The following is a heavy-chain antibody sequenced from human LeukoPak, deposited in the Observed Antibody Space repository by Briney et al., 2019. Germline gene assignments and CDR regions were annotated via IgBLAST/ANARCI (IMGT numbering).Heavy chain of an antibody. D-gene: IGHD5-18*01. CDR2: INPNSGGT. V-gene: IGHV1-2*02. CDR3: ARVPRWIQLRDY. Sequence: ASVKVSCKASGYTFTGYYMHWVRQAPGQGLEWMGWINPNSGGTDYAQKFQGRVTMTRDTSISTAYMELSRLRSDDTAVYYCARVPRWIQLRDYRGQGTLVTVSS. CDR1: GYTFTGYY. J-gene: IGHJ4*02.